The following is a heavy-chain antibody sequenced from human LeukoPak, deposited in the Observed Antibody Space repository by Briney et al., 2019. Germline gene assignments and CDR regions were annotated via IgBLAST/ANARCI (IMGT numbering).Heavy chain of an antibody. J-gene: IGHJ4*02. Sequence: GGTLRLSCAASGFTFSSYGMSWVRQAPGKGLEWVSAISGSGGSTYYADSVKGRFTISRDNSKNTLYLQMNSLRAEDTAVYYCAKDREQQLVLGYFDYWGQGTLVTVSS. V-gene: IGHV3-23*01. D-gene: IGHD6-13*01. CDR1: GFTFSSYG. CDR3: AKDREQQLVLGYFDY. CDR2: ISGSGGST.